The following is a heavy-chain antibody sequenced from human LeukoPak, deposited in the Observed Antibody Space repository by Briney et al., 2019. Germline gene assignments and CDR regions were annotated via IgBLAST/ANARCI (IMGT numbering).Heavy chain of an antibody. CDR2: IYENGGAT. J-gene: IGHJ4*02. D-gene: IGHD6-25*01. Sequence: QSGGSLRLSCAASEFTLSSYAMSWVRQAPEKGLEFVSGIYENGGATYYADSVKGRFSISRDNSKNTLYLQMNSLRAEDTAVYYCAKGGSARVFDYWGQGTLVTVSS. CDR1: EFTLSSYA. V-gene: IGHV3-23*01. CDR3: AKGGSARVFDY.